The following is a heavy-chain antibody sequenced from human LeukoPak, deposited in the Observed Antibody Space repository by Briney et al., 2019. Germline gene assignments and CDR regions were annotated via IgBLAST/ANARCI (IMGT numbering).Heavy chain of an antibody. Sequence: GGSLRLSCAASGFTFSNYGMSWVRQAPGKGLEWVSTISDSGGSTYYADSVKGRFTISRDNSKNTLYLQMNSLRAEDTAVYYCAKGTLPRGYSYGYDLYYFDYWGQGTLVTVSS. CDR1: GFTFSNYG. J-gene: IGHJ4*02. CDR3: AKGTLPRGYSYGYDLYYFDY. V-gene: IGHV3-23*01. CDR2: ISDSGGST. D-gene: IGHD5-18*01.